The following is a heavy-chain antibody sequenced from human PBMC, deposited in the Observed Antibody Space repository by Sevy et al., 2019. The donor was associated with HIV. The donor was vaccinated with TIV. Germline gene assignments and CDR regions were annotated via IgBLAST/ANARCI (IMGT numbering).Heavy chain of an antibody. CDR1: GFTFSSYA. J-gene: IGHJ4*02. V-gene: IGHV3-23*01. CDR3: AKDRITMIVVVAFDY. Sequence: GGYLRLSCAASGFTFSSYAMSWVRQAPGKGLEWVSAISGSGGSTYYADSVKGRFTIPRDNSKNTLYLQMNSLRAEDTAVYYCAKDRITMIVVVAFDYWGQGTLVTVSS. D-gene: IGHD3-22*01. CDR2: ISGSGGST.